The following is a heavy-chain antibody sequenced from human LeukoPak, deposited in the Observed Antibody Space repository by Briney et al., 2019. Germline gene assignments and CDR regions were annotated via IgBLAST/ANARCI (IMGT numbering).Heavy chain of an antibody. CDR3: ARSYSSSIRSQSPFDY. CDR2: INPNSGGT. CDR1: GDTF. D-gene: IGHD6-6*01. V-gene: IGHV1-2*02. J-gene: IGHJ4*02. Sequence: ASVKVSCKTSGDTFIHWVRQAPGQGLEWMGWINPNSGGTNYAQKFQGRVTMTRDTSISTAYMELSRLRSDDTAVYYCARSYSSSIRSQSPFDYWGQGTLVTVSS.